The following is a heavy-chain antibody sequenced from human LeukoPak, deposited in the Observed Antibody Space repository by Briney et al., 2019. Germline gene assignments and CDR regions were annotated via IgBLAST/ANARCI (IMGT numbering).Heavy chain of an antibody. CDR3: ARDIRSGYSGYDEGSV. Sequence: SVKVSCKASGGTFSSYAISWVRQAPGQGLEWMGGIIPIFGTANYAQKFQGRVTITADESTSTAYMELSSLRSEDTGVYYCARDIRSGYSGYDEGSVWGPGTLVTASS. CDR1: GGTFSSYA. D-gene: IGHD5-12*01. V-gene: IGHV1-69*13. J-gene: IGHJ4*02. CDR2: IIPIFGTA.